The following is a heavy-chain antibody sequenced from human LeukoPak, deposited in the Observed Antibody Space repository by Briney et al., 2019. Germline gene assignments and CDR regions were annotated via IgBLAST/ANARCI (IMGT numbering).Heavy chain of an antibody. CDR3: ARQMWPDGMDV. CDR1: GDSIRFYY. Sequence: SETLSLTCTVSGDSIRFYYWTWVRQPPGEGLEWIGFIYDSGNTNYNPSLKSRVTISVDTSKNQFSLKLSSVTAADTAVYYCARQMWPDGMDVWGQGTTVTVSS. CDR2: IYDSGNT. D-gene: IGHD2-21*01. J-gene: IGHJ6*02. V-gene: IGHV4-59*01.